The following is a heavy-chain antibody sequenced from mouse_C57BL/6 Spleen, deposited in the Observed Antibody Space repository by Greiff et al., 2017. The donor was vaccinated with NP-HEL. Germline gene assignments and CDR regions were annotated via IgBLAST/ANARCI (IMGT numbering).Heavy chain of an antibody. CDR2: ISSGSSTI. CDR3: ARPGRALPSMDY. J-gene: IGHJ4*01. V-gene: IGHV5-17*01. Sequence: EVMLVESGGGLVKPGGSLKLSCAASGFTFSDYGMHWVRQAPEKGLEWVAYISSGSSTIYYADTVKGRFTISRDNAKNTLFLQMTSLRSEDTAMYYCARPGRALPSMDYWGQGTSVTVSS. CDR1: GFTFSDYG.